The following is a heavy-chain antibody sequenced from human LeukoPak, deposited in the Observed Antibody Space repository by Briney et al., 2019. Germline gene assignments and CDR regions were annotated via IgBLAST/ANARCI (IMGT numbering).Heavy chain of an antibody. D-gene: IGHD6-19*01. V-gene: IGHV3-74*01. CDR3: ARYPAMNSGWYGIDY. CDR2: INSDGRSA. CDR1: GFTFSSYW. Sequence: PGGSLRLSCAASGFTFSSYWMHWVRQGPGKGLVWVSRINSDGRSASYADSVKGRFTISRDNAKNTLYLQMNSLRAEDTAVYYCARYPAMNSGWYGIDYWGQGALVTVSS. J-gene: IGHJ4*02.